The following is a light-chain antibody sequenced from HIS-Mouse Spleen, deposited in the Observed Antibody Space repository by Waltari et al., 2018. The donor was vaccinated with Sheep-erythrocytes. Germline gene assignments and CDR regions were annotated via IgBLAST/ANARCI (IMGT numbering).Light chain of an antibody. CDR2: KVS. J-gene: IGKJ2*01. Sequence: DVVLTQSLFSLPVTLGQPASISCRSSQSLVHSDGNTYLNWFQQRPGQSPRRLIYKVSNRDSGVPDRFSGSGSGTDFTLKISRVEAEDVGVYYCMQGTHWPPYTFGQGTKLEIK. CDR3: MQGTHWPPYT. CDR1: QSLVHSDGNTY. V-gene: IGKV2-30*02.